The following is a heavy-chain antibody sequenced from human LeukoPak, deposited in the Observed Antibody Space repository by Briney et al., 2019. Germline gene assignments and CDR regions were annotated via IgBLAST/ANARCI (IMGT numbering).Heavy chain of an antibody. Sequence: SETLSLTCTVSGGSVSSGSYYWSWIRQPPGKGLEWIGYIYYSGSTKYNPSLKSRVTISIDTSKNQFSLKLSSVTAADTAMYYCAGVVGGSYSMDVWGQGTTVTVSS. CDR3: AGVVGGSYSMDV. CDR1: GGSVSSGSYY. D-gene: IGHD1-26*01. V-gene: IGHV4-61*01. CDR2: IYYSGST. J-gene: IGHJ6*03.